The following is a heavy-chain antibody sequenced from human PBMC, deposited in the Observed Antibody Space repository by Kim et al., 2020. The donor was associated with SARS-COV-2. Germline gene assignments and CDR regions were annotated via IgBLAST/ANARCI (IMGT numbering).Heavy chain of an antibody. D-gene: IGHD2-21*02. CDR3: ANVACGGDCYRPARFLDF. J-gene: IGHJ4*02. Sequence: GGSLRLSCAASGFTFSSYAMSWVRQAPGKGLEWVSAISGSGGSTYYADSVKGRFTISRDNSKNTLYLQMNSLRAEDTAVYYCANVACGGDCYRPARFLDFWRQGTLVTVPS. CDR2: ISGSGGST. V-gene: IGHV3-23*01. CDR1: GFTFSSYA.